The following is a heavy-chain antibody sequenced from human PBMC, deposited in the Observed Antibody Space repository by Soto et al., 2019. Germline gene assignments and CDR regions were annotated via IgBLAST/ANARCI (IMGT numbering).Heavy chain of an antibody. CDR2: ISGSGGST. D-gene: IGHD6-6*01. CDR1: GFPFSSYA. V-gene: IGHV3-23*01. Sequence: SLRLSCAASGFPFSSYAMSWVRQAPGKGLEWVSAISGSGGSTYYADSVKGRFTISRDNSKNTLYLQMNSLRAEDTAVYYCAKVAGVSSSSRDLGFDYWGQGTLVTVSS. CDR3: AKVAGVSSSSRDLGFDY. J-gene: IGHJ4*02.